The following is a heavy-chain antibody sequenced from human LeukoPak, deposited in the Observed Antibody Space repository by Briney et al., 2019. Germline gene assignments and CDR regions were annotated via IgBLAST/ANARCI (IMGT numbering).Heavy chain of an antibody. CDR3: AKAPRGSYYVGPHY. J-gene: IGHJ4*02. V-gene: IGHV3-48*04. CDR2: ISGTNRAI. Sequence: GGSLRLSCVGSGFNFNAYGMNWVRQAPGEGLEWLAFISGTNRAIHYADSVKGRFTISRDNAKNSLYLQMNSLRAEDTALYYCAKAPRGSYYVGPHYWGQGTLVTVSS. CDR1: GFNFNAYG. D-gene: IGHD1-26*01.